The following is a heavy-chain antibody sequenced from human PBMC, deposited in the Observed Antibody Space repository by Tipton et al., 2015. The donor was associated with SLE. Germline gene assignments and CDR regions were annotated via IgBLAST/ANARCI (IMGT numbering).Heavy chain of an antibody. Sequence: SLRLSCAASGFTFSRYTMSWVRQAPGKGLEWVSSISSSSNYIYYADSMKGRLTISRDNSKNTLYLQMNSLRAEDTAVYYCARVGGSWWFDPWGQGTLVTVSS. D-gene: IGHD1-26*01. CDR3: ARVGGSWWFDP. CDR1: GFTFSRYT. J-gene: IGHJ5*02. CDR2: ISSSSNYI. V-gene: IGHV3-21*01.